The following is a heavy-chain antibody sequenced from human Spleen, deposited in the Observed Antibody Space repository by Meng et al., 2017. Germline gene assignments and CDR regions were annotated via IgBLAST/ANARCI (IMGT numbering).Heavy chain of an antibody. CDR1: GCTFSSYA. V-gene: IGHV3-30*04. Sequence: GESMKISCAASGCTFSSYAMHWVRQAPGEWLEGVAVISYDGRNKYYVDSVKGRFTISRDNSMNTLYLQMNSLRAEDTAVDSCASLPHYYDSSGYDEAEESYFDYWGQGTLVTVSS. J-gene: IGHJ4*02. CDR2: ISYDGRNK. CDR3: ASLPHYYDSSGYDEAEESYFDY. D-gene: IGHD3-22*01.